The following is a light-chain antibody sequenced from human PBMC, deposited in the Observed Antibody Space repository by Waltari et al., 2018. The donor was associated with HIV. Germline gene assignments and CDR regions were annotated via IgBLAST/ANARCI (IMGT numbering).Light chain of an antibody. V-gene: IGLV2-23*02. CDR3: CSFAASTALL. CDR1: TSYIGTYAF. J-gene: IGLJ2*01. CDR2: EVS. Sequence: QSALTQPASVSGSPGPSITISCTGTTSYIGTYAFVSCYQQHPGKPPKLIIFEVSERPSGVSDRFSGSKSGNTASLTISELQPDDEADYYCCSFAASTALLFGGRTRLTVL.